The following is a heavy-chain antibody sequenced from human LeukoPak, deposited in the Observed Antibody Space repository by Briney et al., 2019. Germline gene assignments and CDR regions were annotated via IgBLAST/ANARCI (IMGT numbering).Heavy chain of an antibody. CDR1: GGSISSYY. D-gene: IGHD2-21*01. CDR3: ARDMWRAFDI. J-gene: IGHJ3*02. CDR2: IYYSGST. V-gene: IGHV4-59*01. Sequence: SETLSLTCTVSGGSISSYYWSWIRQPPGKGLEWIGYIYYSGSTNYNPSLKSRVTISVDTPKNQFSLKLSSVTAADTAVYYCARDMWRAFDIWGQGTMVTVSS.